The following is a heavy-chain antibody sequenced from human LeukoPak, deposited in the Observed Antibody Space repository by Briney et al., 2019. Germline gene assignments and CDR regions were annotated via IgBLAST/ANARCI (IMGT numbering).Heavy chain of an antibody. CDR3: ARHVSGWPPGYMDV. Sequence: SETLSLTCTVSGGSISSSSYYWGWIRQPPGKGLEWIGSIYYSGSTYYNPSLKSRVTISVDTSKNQFSLKLSSATAADTPVYYCARHVSGWPPGYMDVWGKGTTVTVSS. J-gene: IGHJ6*03. D-gene: IGHD6-19*01. CDR1: GGSISSSSYY. V-gene: IGHV4-39*01. CDR2: IYYSGST.